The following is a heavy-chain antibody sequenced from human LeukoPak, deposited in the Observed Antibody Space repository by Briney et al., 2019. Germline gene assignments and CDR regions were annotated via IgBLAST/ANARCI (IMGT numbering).Heavy chain of an antibody. CDR2: IPYSGST. J-gene: IGHJ4*02. Sequence: SETLSLTCTVSGGSISSYYWTWIRQPPGRGLEWIGYIPYSGSTTYNPSLRSRVTISFDTSKNHISLKLTSVTAADTAVYYCARGTAAASGSLDYWGQGTLVTVSS. CDR3: ARGTAAASGSLDY. CDR1: GGSISSYY. D-gene: IGHD1-14*01. V-gene: IGHV4-59*08.